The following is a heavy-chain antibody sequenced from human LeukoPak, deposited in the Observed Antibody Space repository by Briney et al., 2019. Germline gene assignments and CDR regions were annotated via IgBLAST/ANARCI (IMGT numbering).Heavy chain of an antibody. V-gene: IGHV7-4-1*02. D-gene: IGHD6-13*01. CDR1: GYTFTSYA. CDR3: ARSGYSSSWLPYYYCYYMDV. J-gene: IGHJ6*03. CDR2: INTNTGNP. Sequence: AASVKVSCKASGYTFTSYAVNWVRQAPGQGLEWMGWINTNTGNPTYAQGFTGRFVFSLDTSVSTAYLQISSLKAEDTAVYYCARSGYSSSWLPYYYCYYMDVWGKGTTVTVSS.